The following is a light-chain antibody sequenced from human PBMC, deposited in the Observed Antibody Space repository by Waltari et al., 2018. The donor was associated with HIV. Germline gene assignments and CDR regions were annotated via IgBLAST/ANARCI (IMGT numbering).Light chain of an antibody. Sequence: QSVLTQPPSASGTPGQRVTITCSGSSSTSGSNYVYWYQQLPGTAPKLLSYRNNQRPSGVPDRFSGSKSGTSASLAISGLRSDDEADYYCAAWDDSLSGFWVFGGGTKLTVL. J-gene: IGLJ3*02. V-gene: IGLV1-47*01. CDR3: AAWDDSLSGFWV. CDR2: RNN. CDR1: SSTSGSNY.